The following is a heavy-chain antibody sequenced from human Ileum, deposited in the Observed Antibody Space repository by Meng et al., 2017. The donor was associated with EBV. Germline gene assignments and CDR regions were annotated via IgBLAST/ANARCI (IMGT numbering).Heavy chain of an antibody. CDR2: VYHRGDT. CDR3: GRDQGRELINH. D-gene: IGHD1-7*01. CDR1: GDSISSDIW. Sequence: QVQLPESGPGLGQPSGTLSLTCPVSGDSISSDIWWSWVRQPPGKGLEWIGEVYHRGDTNYNPSLKSRVDISVDKSKNQFYLSLFSVTAADTAVYYCGRDQGRELINHWGQGTLVTVSS. J-gene: IGHJ4*02. V-gene: IGHV4-4*02.